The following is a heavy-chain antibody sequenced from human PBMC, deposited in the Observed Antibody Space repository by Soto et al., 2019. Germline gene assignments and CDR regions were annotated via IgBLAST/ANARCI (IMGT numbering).Heavy chain of an antibody. V-gene: IGHV1-3*01. CDR1: GYTFTSYA. Sequence: ASVKVSCKAAGYTFTSYAMHWVRQAPGQRLEWMGWINAGNGNTKYSQKFQGRVTITRDTSASTAYMELSSLRSEDTAVYYCARDMGSSSWPPFDPCGHGTLVTVSP. CDR2: INAGNGNT. CDR3: ARDMGSSSWPPFDP. J-gene: IGHJ5*02. D-gene: IGHD6-13*01.